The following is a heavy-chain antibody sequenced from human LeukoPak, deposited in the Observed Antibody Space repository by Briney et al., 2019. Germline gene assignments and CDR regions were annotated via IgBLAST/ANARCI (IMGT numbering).Heavy chain of an antibody. D-gene: IGHD6-19*01. Sequence: GGPLRLSCAGSGFIFNNYAMHWVRQPPGKGLEWVSGISWNSGSIDYADSVKGRFTISRDNAKNSLYLQMNSLRVEDTAFYYCAKDNRRHYTSGPNPDSLHWGQGALVTVSS. CDR3: AKDNRRHYTSGPNPDSLH. J-gene: IGHJ4*02. CDR1: GFIFNNYA. V-gene: IGHV3-9*01. CDR2: ISWNSGSI.